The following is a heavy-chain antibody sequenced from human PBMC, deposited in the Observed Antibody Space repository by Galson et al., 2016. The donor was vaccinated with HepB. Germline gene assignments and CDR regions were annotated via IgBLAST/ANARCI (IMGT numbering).Heavy chain of an antibody. CDR1: GFTFGDYA. Sequence: SLRLSCAASGFTFGDYAMSWFRQAPGKGLEWVGFIRSKAYGGTTEYAASVKGRLTISRDDSKGIAYLQMNSLKTEDTAVYYCTRGQLYYDSSGYSNYFDSWGQGTLVTVSS. D-gene: IGHD3-22*01. V-gene: IGHV3-49*03. CDR3: TRGQLYYDSSGYSNYFDS. CDR2: IRSKAYGGTT. J-gene: IGHJ4*02.